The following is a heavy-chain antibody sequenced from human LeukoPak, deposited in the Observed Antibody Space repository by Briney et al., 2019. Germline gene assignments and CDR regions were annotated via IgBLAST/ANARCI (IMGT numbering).Heavy chain of an antibody. CDR3: AKVLGSTFGVDLHDY. J-gene: IGHJ4*02. CDR1: GFTFSSYG. D-gene: IGHD3-3*01. CDR2: IRYDGSNK. V-gene: IGHV3-30*02. Sequence: PGGSLRLSCAASGFTFSSYGMHWVRQAPGKGLEWVAFIRYDGSNKYYADSVKGRFTTSRDNSKNTLYLQMNSLRAEDTAVYYCAKVLGSTFGVDLHDYWGQGTLVTVSS.